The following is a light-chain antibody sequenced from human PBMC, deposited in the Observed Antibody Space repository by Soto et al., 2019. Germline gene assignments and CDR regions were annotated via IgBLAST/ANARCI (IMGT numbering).Light chain of an antibody. J-gene: IGKJ5*01. CDR3: QQRSNWPPAIT. CDR1: QSIRTN. CDR2: GSS. Sequence: EIVMTQYPATLSVSPGERATLSCRASQSIRTNLAWYQQKVGQAPRLLIYGSSTRATGIPARFSGSGSGTEFTLTISSLQSEDFAVYYCQQRSNWPPAITFGQGTRLEIK. V-gene: IGKV3-15*01.